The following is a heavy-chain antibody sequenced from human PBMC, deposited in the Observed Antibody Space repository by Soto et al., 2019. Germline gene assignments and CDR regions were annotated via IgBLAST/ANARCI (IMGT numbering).Heavy chain of an antibody. D-gene: IGHD6-19*01. CDR2: ISHDGSNK. V-gene: IGHV3-30*18. J-gene: IGHJ4*02. Sequence: PGGSLRLSCAASGFTFSSYGMHWVRQAPGKGPEWVAVISHDGSNKYYADSVKGRFTISRDNSKNTLYLQMNSLRAEDTAVYYCAKDHTMSPGYSSGWYKDYWGQGTLVTVSS. CDR1: GFTFSSYG. CDR3: AKDHTMSPGYSSGWYKDY.